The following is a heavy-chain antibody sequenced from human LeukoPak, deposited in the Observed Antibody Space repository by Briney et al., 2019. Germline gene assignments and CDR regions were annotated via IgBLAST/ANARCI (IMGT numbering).Heavy chain of an antibody. V-gene: IGHV3-21*01. CDR1: RFTFIGYT. CDR3: AREESGSSGWYDY. CDR2: ISSRSTYI. D-gene: IGHD6-19*01. J-gene: IGHJ4*02. Sequence: PGGSLRLSCAASRFTFIGYTMNWVRQAPGKGLEWVSSISSRSTYIYYADSVKGRFTISRDNAKNSLYLQMNSLRAEDTAVYYCAREESGSSGWYDYWGQGTLVTVPS.